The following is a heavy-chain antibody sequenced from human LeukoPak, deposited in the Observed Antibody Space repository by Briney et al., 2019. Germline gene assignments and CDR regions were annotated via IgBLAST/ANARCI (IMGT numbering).Heavy chain of an antibody. CDR2: ISAYNGNT. CDR3: TTLDYDFWSGYPYYYGMDV. CDR1: GYTFTSYG. Sequence: ASVKVSCKASGYTFTSYGISWVRQAPGQGLEWMGWISAYNGNTNYAQKLQGRVTMTTDTSTSTAYMELRSLGSDDTAVYYCTTLDYDFWSGYPYYYGMDVWGQGTTVTVSS. J-gene: IGHJ6*02. V-gene: IGHV1-18*01. D-gene: IGHD3-3*01.